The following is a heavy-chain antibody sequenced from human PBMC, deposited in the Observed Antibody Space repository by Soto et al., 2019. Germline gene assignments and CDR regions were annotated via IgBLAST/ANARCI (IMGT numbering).Heavy chain of an antibody. CDR1: GGSVSSGSYY. Sequence: SETLSLTCTVSGGSVSSGSYYWSWVRQPPGKGLEWIGYIYYSGSTNYNPSLKSRVTISVDTSKNQFSLKLSSVTAADTAVYYCAREFVLTGFYGMDVWGQGTTVTVSS. CDR2: IYYSGST. J-gene: IGHJ6*02. V-gene: IGHV4-61*01. D-gene: IGHD3-9*01. CDR3: AREFVLTGFYGMDV.